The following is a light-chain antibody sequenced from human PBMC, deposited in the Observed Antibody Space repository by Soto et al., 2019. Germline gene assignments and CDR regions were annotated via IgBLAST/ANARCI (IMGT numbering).Light chain of an antibody. J-gene: IGKJ1*01. Sequence: EIVLTQSPATLSSFPGDRVTLSYRASQYINTRLAWYQHSPGQAPRLLIYQTSIRAAGIPARFSASGTGTDYTLTISDVQPEEFAVYYCHQRQSWPRTFGQGTKVDI. CDR2: QTS. V-gene: IGKV3-11*01. CDR3: HQRQSWPRT. CDR1: QYINTR.